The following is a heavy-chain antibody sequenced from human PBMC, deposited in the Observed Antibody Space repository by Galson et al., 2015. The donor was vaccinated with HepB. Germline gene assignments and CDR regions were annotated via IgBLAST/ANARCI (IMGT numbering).Heavy chain of an antibody. D-gene: IGHD3-16*01. CDR3: VLREDY. V-gene: IGHV3-11*06. CDR1: GFTFRPYA. Sequence: SLRLSCAASGFTFRPYAMGWVRQLPGKGLEWVSYISSSGVYTRYADSVKGRFAISRDNAKNSLFLQMNSLRVEDTAVYFCVLREDYWGQGTLVTVSS. CDR2: ISSSGVYT. J-gene: IGHJ4*02.